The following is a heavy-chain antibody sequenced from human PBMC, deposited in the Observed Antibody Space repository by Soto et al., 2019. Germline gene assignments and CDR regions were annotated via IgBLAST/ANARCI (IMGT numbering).Heavy chain of an antibody. V-gene: IGHV3-30*18. CDR3: ANDRAQTYDVLTDYYPGRY. CDR2: ISYDGSNK. CDR1: GFTFSSYG. D-gene: IGHD3-9*01. J-gene: IGHJ4*02. Sequence: PGGSLRLSCVASGFTFSSYGMHWVRQAPGKGLEWVAVISYDGSNKNYADSVKGRSTISRDNSKNTLYLQMNSLRAEDTAVYYCANDRAQTYDVLTDYYPGRYWGQGTLVTVSS.